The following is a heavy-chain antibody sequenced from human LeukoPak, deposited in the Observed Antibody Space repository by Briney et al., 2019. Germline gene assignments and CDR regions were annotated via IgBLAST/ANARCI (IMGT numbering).Heavy chain of an antibody. CDR2: INHSGST. V-gene: IGHV4-34*01. J-gene: IGHJ4*02. D-gene: IGHD6-13*01. CDR1: GGSFSGYY. CDR3: ARDFEVSSTWYVPVDY. Sequence: SETLSLTCAVYGGSFSGYYWSWIRQPPGKGLEWVGEINHSGSTNYNPSLKSRVTISVDTSKNQFSLKLSSVTAADTAVYYCARDFEVSSTWYVPVDYWGQGTLVTVSS.